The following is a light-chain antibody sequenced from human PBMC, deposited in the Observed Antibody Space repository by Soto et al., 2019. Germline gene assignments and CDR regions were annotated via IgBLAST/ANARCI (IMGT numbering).Light chain of an antibody. CDR1: QAMSTY. CDR3: LQLKGYQIA. Sequence: DIQLTQSPSFLSAFVGDTVTITCRASQAMSTYLAWYQQKPGKVPKLLIRSASTLQSGVPPRFSGGGSGTEFTLTISTLLPVGFGIYYCLQLKGYQIAFGGGAKVEIK. CDR2: SAS. V-gene: IGKV1-9*01. J-gene: IGKJ4*01.